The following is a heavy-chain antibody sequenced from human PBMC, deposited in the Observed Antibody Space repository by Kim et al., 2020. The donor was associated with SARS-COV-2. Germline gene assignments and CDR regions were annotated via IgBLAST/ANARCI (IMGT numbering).Heavy chain of an antibody. Sequence: GGSLRLSCAASGFTFSSYGMHWVRQAPGKGLEWVAVIWYDGSNKYYADSVKGRFTISRDNSKNTLYLQMNSLRAEDTAVYYCARDRRGTGTLIYWFDPWGQGTLVTVSS. V-gene: IGHV3-33*01. CDR2: IWYDGSNK. CDR1: GFTFSSYG. J-gene: IGHJ5*02. CDR3: ARDRRGTGTLIYWFDP. D-gene: IGHD1-7*01.